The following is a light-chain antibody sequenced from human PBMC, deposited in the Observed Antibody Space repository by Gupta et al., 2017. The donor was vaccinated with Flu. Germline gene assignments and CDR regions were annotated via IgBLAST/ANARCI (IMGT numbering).Light chain of an antibody. CDR1: QSISSY. CDR2: AAS. CDR3: QQSYSTPQALT. V-gene: IGKV1-39*01. J-gene: IGKJ4*01. Sequence: DIQMTQSPSSLSASVGERVTITCRASQSISSYLNWYQQKPGKAPKLLIYAASSLQSGVPSRFSGSGSGTDFTLTISSLQPEDFATYYCQQSYSTPQALTFGGGTKVEIK.